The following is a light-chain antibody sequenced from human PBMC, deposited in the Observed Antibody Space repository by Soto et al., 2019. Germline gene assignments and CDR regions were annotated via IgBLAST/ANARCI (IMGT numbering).Light chain of an antibody. CDR3: QSYDSRLSGYVV. Sequence: QSVLTQPPSVSGAPVQRVTISCTGSSSNIGAGYDVHWYQQLPGTAPKLLIYGNSNRPSGVPDRFSGSKSGTSASLAITGLQAEDEAGYYCQSYDSRLSGYVVFGGGTKVTVL. J-gene: IGLJ2*01. V-gene: IGLV1-40*01. CDR1: SSNIGAGYD. CDR2: GNS.